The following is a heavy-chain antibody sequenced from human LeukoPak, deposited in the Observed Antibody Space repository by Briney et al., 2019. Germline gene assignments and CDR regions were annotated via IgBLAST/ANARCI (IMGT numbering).Heavy chain of an antibody. CDR3: AREYYYDSSGYQYPQFDY. D-gene: IGHD3-22*01. V-gene: IGHV1-8*03. Sequence: GASVKVSCKASGYTFTSYDINWVRQATGQGLEWMGWMNPNSGNTGYAQKFQGRVTITRNTSISTAYMELSSLRSEDTAVYYCAREYYYDSSGYQYPQFDYRGQGTLVTVSS. CDR2: MNPNSGNT. CDR1: GYTFTSYD. J-gene: IGHJ4*02.